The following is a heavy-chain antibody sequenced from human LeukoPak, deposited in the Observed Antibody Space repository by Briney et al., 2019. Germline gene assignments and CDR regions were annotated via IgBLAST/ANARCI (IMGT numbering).Heavy chain of an antibody. CDR3: ARASRHIDY. J-gene: IGHJ4*02. CDR1: GGSISSSSYY. CDR2: IYYSGST. D-gene: IGHD5-12*01. V-gene: IGHV4-39*01. Sequence: PSETLSLTCTVSGGSISSSSYYWGLIRQPPGKGLEWIGSIYYSGSTYYNPSPKSRVTISVDTSKNQFSLKLSSVTAADTAVYYCARASRHIDYWGQGTLVTVSS.